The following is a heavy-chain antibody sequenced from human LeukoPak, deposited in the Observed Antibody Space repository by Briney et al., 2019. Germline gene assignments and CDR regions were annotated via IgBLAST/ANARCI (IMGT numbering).Heavy chain of an antibody. D-gene: IGHD3-16*02. CDR3: ARASYDYVWGSYRQDAFDI. J-gene: IGHJ3*02. CDR2: IYYSGST. CDR1: GGSISSYY. V-gene: IGHV4-59*01. Sequence: PSETLSLTCTVSGGSISSYYWSWIRQPPGKGLEWIGYIYYSGSTNYNPSLKSRVTISVDTSKNQFSLKLSSVTAADTAVYYCARASYDYVWGSYRQDAFDIWGQGTMVTVSS.